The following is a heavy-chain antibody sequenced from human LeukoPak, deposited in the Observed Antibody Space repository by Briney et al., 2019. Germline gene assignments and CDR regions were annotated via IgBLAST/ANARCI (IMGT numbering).Heavy chain of an antibody. CDR1: GGSISSYY. V-gene: IGHV4-59*08. J-gene: IGHJ4*02. Sequence: SETLSLTCTVSGGSISSYYWSWIRQPPGKGLEWIGYIYYSGSTNYNPSLKSRVTISVDTSKNQFSLKLSSVTAADTAVYYCASRVRDFWSGYPPRPSPFDYWGQGTLVTVSS. CDR3: ASRVRDFWSGYPPRPSPFDY. D-gene: IGHD3-3*01. CDR2: IYYSGST.